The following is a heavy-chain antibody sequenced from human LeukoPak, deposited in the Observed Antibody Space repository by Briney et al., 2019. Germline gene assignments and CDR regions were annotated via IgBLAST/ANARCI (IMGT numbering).Heavy chain of an antibody. V-gene: IGHV3-15*01. CDR1: GFTFSNAW. Sequence: PGGSLRLSCAASGFTFSNAWMSWVRQAPGKGLEWVGRTKSKTDGGTTDYAAPVKGRFTISRDDSKNTLYLQMNSLKTEDTAVYYCTTDSWFDPWGQGTLVTVSS. CDR3: TTDSWFDP. CDR2: TKSKTDGGTT. J-gene: IGHJ5*02.